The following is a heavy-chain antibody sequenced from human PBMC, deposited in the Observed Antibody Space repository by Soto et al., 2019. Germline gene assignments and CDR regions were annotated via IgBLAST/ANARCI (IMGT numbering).Heavy chain of an antibody. D-gene: IGHD2-2*01. CDR2: MNPNSGNT. V-gene: IGHV1-8*01. J-gene: IGHJ6*03. CDR1: GYTFTSYD. CDR3: ARGRRVPAAMGAYYYYYMDV. Sequence: QVQLVQSGAEVKKPGASVKVSCKASGYTFTSYDINWVRQATGQGLEWMGWMNPNSGNTGYAQKFQGRVTMTRDTSLSTAYMELSSLRSEDTAVYYCARGRRVPAAMGAYYYYYMDVWGKGTTVTVSS.